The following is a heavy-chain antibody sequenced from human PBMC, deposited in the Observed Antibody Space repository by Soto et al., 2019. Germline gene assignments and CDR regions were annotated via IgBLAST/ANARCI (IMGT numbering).Heavy chain of an antibody. Sequence: ASVKVSCKASGYTFTSYNMNWVRQAPGQGLEWVAGSNSNSGNSDHAQKFQGRLTVTRDTSISTAYMELSSLRSDDTAVYYCVLLGVFDQWGEGSLMTVSS. J-gene: IGHJ4*02. CDR2: SNSNSGNS. V-gene: IGHV1-8*01. D-gene: IGHD3-3*01. CDR3: VLLGVFDQ. CDR1: GYTFTSYN.